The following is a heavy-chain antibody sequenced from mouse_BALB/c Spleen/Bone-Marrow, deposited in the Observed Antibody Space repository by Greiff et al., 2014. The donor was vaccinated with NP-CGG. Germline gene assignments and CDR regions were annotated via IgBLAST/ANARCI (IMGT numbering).Heavy chain of an antibody. D-gene: IGHD2-1*01. CDR2: IYPKNDDA. Sequence: VQLVESGAELVRPGTSVKMSCKAAGYSFTNFWIGWVKQRPGHGLEWIGDIYPKNDDANYNEKFKGRATLTVDTSSSTAYMQLSGLTSEDSAIYYCTRHYGNYDYWGQGSTLTVSS. J-gene: IGHJ2*01. CDR3: TRHYGNYDY. CDR1: GYSFTNFW. V-gene: IGHV1-63*02.